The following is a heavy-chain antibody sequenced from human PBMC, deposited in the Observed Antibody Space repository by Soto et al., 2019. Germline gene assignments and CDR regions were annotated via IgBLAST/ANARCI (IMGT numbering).Heavy chain of an antibody. D-gene: IGHD3-16*02. CDR1: GGSISSGGYY. CDR2: INHSGST. Sequence: SETLSLTCTVSGGSISSGGYYWSWIRQHPGKGLEWIGEINHSGSTNYNPSLKSRVTISVDTSKNQFSLKLSSVTAADTAVYYCARGSGITFGGVIVIAWFDPWGQGTLVTVSS. CDR3: ARGSGITFGGVIVIAWFDP. J-gene: IGHJ5*02. V-gene: IGHV4-31*03.